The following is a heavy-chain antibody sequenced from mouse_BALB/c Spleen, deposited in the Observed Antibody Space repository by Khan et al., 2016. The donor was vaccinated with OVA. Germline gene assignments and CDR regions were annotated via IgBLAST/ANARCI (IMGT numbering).Heavy chain of an antibody. Sequence: VQLQQSGPELVKPGASVKMSCEASGYTFTSYVIHWVKQKPGQGLEWIGYIYPFNDDTKYNEKFKGKATLTSDTSSSTAYMELRSLTSEDSAVYYCARNYRDDGYFDDWGQGTTLTVSS. CDR2: IYPFNDDT. CDR1: GYTFTSYV. D-gene: IGHD2-14*01. V-gene: IGHV1S136*01. J-gene: IGHJ2*01. CDR3: ARNYRDDGYFDD.